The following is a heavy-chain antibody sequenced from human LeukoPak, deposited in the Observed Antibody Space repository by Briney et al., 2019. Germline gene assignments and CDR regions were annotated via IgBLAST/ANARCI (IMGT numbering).Heavy chain of an antibody. V-gene: IGHV3-74*01. CDR1: GFTFSSYW. CDR3: ARGPGYNPYYFDY. CDR2: INSDGSST. J-gene: IGHJ4*02. D-gene: IGHD5-24*01. Sequence: GGSLRLSCAASGFTFSSYWMHWVRQAPGKGLVWVSRINSDGSSTGYADSVKGRFTISRDNAKNTLYLQMNSLRCEDTAVYYCARGPGYNPYYFDYWGQGTLVPVSS.